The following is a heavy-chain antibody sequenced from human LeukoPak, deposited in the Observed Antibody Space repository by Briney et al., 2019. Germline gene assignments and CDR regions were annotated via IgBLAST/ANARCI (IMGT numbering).Heavy chain of an antibody. CDR1: EFTFSSYS. CDR3: ARGPMVRGVFIRRSKSGYFDY. V-gene: IGHV3-21*01. J-gene: IGHJ4*02. Sequence: GGSLRLSCAASEFTFSSYSMNWVRQAPGKGLEWVSSISSSSSYIYYADSVKGRFTISRDNAKNSLSLQMNSLRAEDTALYYCARGPMVRGVFIRRSKSGYFDYWGQGTLVSVSS. CDR2: ISSSSSYI. D-gene: IGHD3-10*01.